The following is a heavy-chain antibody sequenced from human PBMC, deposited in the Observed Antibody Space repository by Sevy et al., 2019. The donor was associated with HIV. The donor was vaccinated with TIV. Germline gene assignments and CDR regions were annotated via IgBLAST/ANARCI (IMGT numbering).Heavy chain of an antibody. J-gene: IGHJ4*02. D-gene: IGHD3-22*01. CDR2: FDPEDDEK. CDR1: GYTLTELS. V-gene: IGHV1-24*01. CDR3: ATTKDYYDTSGYPFDS. Sequence: GESLKISCKVSGYTLTELSMHWVRQAPGKGLEWMGTFDPEDDEKIYAPKFQGRVTMTEDTSTDTAYMELSWLRSEDTAVYYCATTKDYYDTSGYPFDSWGQGTLVTVSS.